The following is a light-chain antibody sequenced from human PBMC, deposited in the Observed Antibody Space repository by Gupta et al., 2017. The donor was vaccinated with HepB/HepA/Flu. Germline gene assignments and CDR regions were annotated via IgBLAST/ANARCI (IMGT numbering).Light chain of an antibody. Sequence: IVLTQSPATLSLSPGERVTLSCRASQNIDNYLAWYQQRPGQAPRLLIYDASNRATGIPARFSGSGSGTDFTLTISNLESEDFAVYYCQQRFDWPPLTFGGGTKVEIK. CDR3: QQRFDWPPLT. CDR1: QNIDNY. V-gene: IGKV3-11*01. J-gene: IGKJ4*01. CDR2: DAS.